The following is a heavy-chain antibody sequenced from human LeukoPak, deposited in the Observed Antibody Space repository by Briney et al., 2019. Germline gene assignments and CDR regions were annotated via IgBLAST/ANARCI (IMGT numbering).Heavy chain of an antibody. J-gene: IGHJ3*02. D-gene: IGHD3-22*01. CDR1: GFTFDDYG. Sequence: GGSLRLSCAASGFTFDDYGMSWVRQAPGKGLEWVPGINWNGGSTGYADSVKGRFTISRDNAKNSLYLQMNSLRAEDTAVYYCARERTYDSSGYYYTVDAFDIWGQGTMVTVSS. CDR2: INWNGGST. V-gene: IGHV3-20*04. CDR3: ARERTYDSSGYYYTVDAFDI.